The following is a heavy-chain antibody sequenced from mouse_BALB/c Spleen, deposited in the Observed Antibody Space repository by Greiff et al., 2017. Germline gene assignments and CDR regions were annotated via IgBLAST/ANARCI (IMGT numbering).Heavy chain of an antibody. CDR2: IWSGGST. J-gene: IGHJ3*01. CDR1: GFSLTSYG. D-gene: IGHD2-13*01. V-gene: IGHV2-2*02. Sequence: QVQLQQSGPGLVQPSQSLSITCTVSGFSLTSYGVHWVRQSPGKGLEWLGVIWSGGSTDYNAAFISRLSISKDNSKSQVFFKMNSLQANDTAIYYCARGAGDDPFAYWGQGTLVTVSA. CDR3: ARGAGDDPFAY.